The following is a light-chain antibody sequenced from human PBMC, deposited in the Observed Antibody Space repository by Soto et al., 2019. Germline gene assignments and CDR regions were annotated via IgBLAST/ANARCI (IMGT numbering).Light chain of an antibody. Sequence: QSALTQVASVSGSPGQSITISCTGTSSDVGTFNLVSWYQQHPGKAPRLMIYEVIKRPSGVSNRFSGSKSGNTASLTSSGLQAEDEADYYFCSYAGSSVYVFGTGTKLTVL. CDR1: SSDVGTFNL. V-gene: IGLV2-23*02. CDR2: EVI. J-gene: IGLJ1*01. CDR3: CSYAGSSVYV.